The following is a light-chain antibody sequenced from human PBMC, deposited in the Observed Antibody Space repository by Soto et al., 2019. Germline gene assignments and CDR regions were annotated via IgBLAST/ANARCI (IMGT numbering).Light chain of an antibody. Sequence: EIVLTQSPGTLSLSPGERVTFSCRASQSVSSRFLAWYQQKPGQAPRLLIYGASSRATGIPDRFSGSGSGTDFTLTISRLEPEDFAVYFCHYYDDSPPFPFGPGTKLDIK. CDR2: GAS. CDR1: QSVSSRF. V-gene: IGKV3-20*01. J-gene: IGKJ3*01. CDR3: HYYDDSPPFP.